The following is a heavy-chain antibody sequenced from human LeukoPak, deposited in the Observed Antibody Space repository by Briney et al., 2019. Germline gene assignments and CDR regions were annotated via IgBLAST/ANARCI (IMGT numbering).Heavy chain of an antibody. Sequence: GESLKISCKGSGYSFTNYWIGWVRQMPGKGLEWMGIIYPGDSEARYSPSFQGQVTMSTDKSISTAYLQWSSLKASDTAMYFCARGGSAYALDYWGQGTLVTVSS. V-gene: IGHV5-51*01. J-gene: IGHJ4*02. CDR2: IYPGDSEA. CDR1: GYSFTNYW. CDR3: ARGGSAYALDY. D-gene: IGHD2-2*01.